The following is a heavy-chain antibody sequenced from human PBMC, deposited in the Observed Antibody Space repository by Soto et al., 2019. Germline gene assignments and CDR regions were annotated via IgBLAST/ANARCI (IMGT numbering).Heavy chain of an antibody. CDR2: IYSGGST. CDR3: ARAPTGSYYAFDI. D-gene: IGHD1-26*01. J-gene: IGHJ3*02. V-gene: IGHV3-53*01. CDR1: GFTVSSNY. Sequence: EVQLVESGGGLIQPGGSLRLSCAASGFTVSSNYMSWVRQAPGKGLAWVSVIYSGGSTYYADSVKGRFTISRDNSKNTLYLQMNSLRAEDTAVYYCARAPTGSYYAFDIWGQGTMVTVSS.